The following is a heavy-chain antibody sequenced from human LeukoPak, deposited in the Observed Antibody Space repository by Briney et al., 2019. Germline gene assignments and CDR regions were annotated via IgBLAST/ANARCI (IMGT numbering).Heavy chain of an antibody. D-gene: IGHD6-19*01. CDR2: IYPGDSDT. CDR1: GYSFTSYW. Sequence: GESLKISCKGSGYSFTSYWIGWVRQMPGKGLEWMGIIYPGDSDTRYSPSFQGQVTVSADKSFSTAYLQWSSLKASDTAMYYCARKSSGWSTDAFDIWSQGTMVTVSS. CDR3: ARKSSGWSTDAFDI. J-gene: IGHJ3*02. V-gene: IGHV5-51*01.